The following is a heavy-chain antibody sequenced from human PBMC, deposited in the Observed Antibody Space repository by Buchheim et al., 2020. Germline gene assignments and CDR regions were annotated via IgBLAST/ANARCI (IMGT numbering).Heavy chain of an antibody. CDR2: INHSGTT. V-gene: IGHV4-34*01. D-gene: IGHD2-15*01. J-gene: IGHJ4*02. CDR1: GGSFSTYY. Sequence: QVQLQESGPGLLKPSETLSLTCAVYGGSFSTYYWNWIRQPPGKGLEWIGEINHSGTTNYNPSLKSRVTISVDTSKNQFSLKLSSVTAADTAVYYCAIDGYCSGGSCSYWGQGTL. CDR3: AIDGYCSGGSCSY.